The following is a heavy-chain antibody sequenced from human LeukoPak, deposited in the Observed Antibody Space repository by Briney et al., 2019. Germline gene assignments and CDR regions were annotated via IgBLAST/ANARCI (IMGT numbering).Heavy chain of an antibody. Sequence: GGSLRLSCAASGFTFSSYWVSWVRQAPGKGLEWVANIKQDGSEKYYVDSVKGRFTISRDNAKNSLYLQMNSLRAEDTAVYYCARDPPDYWGQGTLVTVSS. V-gene: IGHV3-7*01. CDR2: IKQDGSEK. J-gene: IGHJ4*02. CDR1: GFTFSSYW. CDR3: ARDPPDY.